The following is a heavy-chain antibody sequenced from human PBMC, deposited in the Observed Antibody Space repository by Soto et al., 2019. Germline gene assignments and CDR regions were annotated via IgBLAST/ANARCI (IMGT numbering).Heavy chain of an antibody. CDR2: IYYSGST. J-gene: IGHJ5*02. CDR3: ARHHSMGIAVPGPPRWFDP. Sequence: PSETLSLTCTVSGGSISSSSYYWGWIRQPPGKGLEWIGSIYYSGSTYYNPSLKSRVTISVDTSKNQFSLKLSSVTAADTAVYYCARHHSMGIAVPGPPRWFDPWGQGTLVTVSS. CDR1: GGSISSSSYY. D-gene: IGHD6-19*01. V-gene: IGHV4-39*01.